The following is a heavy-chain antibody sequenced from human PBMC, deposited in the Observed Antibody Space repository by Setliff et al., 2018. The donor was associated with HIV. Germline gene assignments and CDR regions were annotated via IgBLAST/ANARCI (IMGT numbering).Heavy chain of an antibody. CDR2: INPKSDGT. CDR3: ARETRPGLTRSGFDY. J-gene: IGHJ4*02. Sequence: ASVKVSCKASGYSFTDYYIHWVRQAPGQGLGWMGWINPKSDGTNYAQKFQGWITMTRDTSISTAYMELSRLRSDDTAVYYCARETRPGLTRSGFDYWGQGTLVTVSS. V-gene: IGHV1-2*04. D-gene: IGHD1-1*01. CDR1: GYSFTDYY.